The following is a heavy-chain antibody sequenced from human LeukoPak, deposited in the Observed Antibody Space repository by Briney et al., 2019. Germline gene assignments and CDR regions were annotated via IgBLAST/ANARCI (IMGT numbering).Heavy chain of an antibody. Sequence: VLLGGSLSLSCAASEFTFSNYWMSWVRQAPGKGLERVAHTNQDGSKNYYVDSVRGRFTISRDNAKNSLYLQMNSLRAEDTAVYYCATTVAGYPDDYLDYWGQGTLVTVSS. V-gene: IGHV3-7*01. CDR2: TNQDGSKN. CDR3: ATTVAGYPDDYLDY. D-gene: IGHD6-19*01. J-gene: IGHJ4*02. CDR1: EFTFSNYW.